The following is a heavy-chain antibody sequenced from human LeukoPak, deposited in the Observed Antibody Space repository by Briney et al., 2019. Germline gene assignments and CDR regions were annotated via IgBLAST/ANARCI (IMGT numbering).Heavy chain of an antibody. Sequence: GESLKISCKGSGYSFTSYWIGWVRQMPGKGLEWMGIIYPGDSDTRYSPSFQGQVTISADKSIRTAYLQWSSLKASDTAIYYCARHHDYGDYGCFDYWGQGTLITVSS. D-gene: IGHD4-17*01. CDR3: ARHHDYGDYGCFDY. CDR1: GYSFTSYW. CDR2: IYPGDSDT. J-gene: IGHJ4*02. V-gene: IGHV5-51*01.